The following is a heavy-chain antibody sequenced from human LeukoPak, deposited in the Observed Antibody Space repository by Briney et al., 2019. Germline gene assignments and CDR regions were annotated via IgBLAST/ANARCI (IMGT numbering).Heavy chain of an antibody. Sequence: ASVKVSCKVSGYTFTGYYMHWVRQAPGQGLEWMGWINPNSGGTNYAQKFQGRVTMTRDTSISTAYMELSRLRSDDTAVYYCARAEVGATLPFDYWGQGTLVTVSS. CDR2: INPNSGGT. CDR3: ARAEVGATLPFDY. CDR1: GYTFTGYY. V-gene: IGHV1-2*02. J-gene: IGHJ4*02. D-gene: IGHD1-26*01.